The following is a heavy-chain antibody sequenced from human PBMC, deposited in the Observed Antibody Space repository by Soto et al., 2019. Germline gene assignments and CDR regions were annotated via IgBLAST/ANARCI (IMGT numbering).Heavy chain of an antibody. D-gene: IGHD1-20*01. CDR3: SKKSGRITTPSFYYSYYIDF. CDR2: ISGSGGST. V-gene: IGHV3-23*01. CDR1: GFTFSSYA. J-gene: IGHJ6*03. Sequence: GGSLRLSCAASGFTFSSYAMTWVRQAPGKGLKWVSTISGSGGSTHYPDSVKGRFTISRDNSKNTLYLQMNSLRAEDTAVYYCSKKSGRITTPSFYYSYYIDFWGKGTPVTVSS.